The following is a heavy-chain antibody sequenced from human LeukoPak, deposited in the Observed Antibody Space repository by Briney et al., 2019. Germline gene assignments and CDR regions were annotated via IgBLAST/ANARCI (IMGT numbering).Heavy chain of an antibody. Sequence: GGSLRLSCAASGFTFSRYSVNWVRQAQGKGLEWVSCISDSSRHIYYADSVKGRFTISRDNAKSSASLQMNSLRVDDTAVYYCARAYTNGDYLDYWGQGTLVTVSS. CDR1: GFTFSRYS. CDR3: ARAYTNGDYLDY. D-gene: IGHD4-17*01. V-gene: IGHV3-21*01. J-gene: IGHJ4*02. CDR2: ISDSSRHI.